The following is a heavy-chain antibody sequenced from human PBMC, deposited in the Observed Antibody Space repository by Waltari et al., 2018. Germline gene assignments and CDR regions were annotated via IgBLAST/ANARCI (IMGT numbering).Heavy chain of an antibody. CDR3: AVGGYTDGDAFDI. V-gene: IGHV4-59*11. J-gene: IGHJ3*02. CDR1: GGSISSHY. D-gene: IGHD3-22*01. Sequence: QVQLQESGPGLVKPSETLSLTCTVSGGSISSHYWSWIRQPPGKGLEWIGYIYYSGSTNYNPSLKSRVTISVDTSKNQFSLKLSSVTAADTAVYYCAVGGYTDGDAFDIWGQGTMVTVSS. CDR2: IYYSGST.